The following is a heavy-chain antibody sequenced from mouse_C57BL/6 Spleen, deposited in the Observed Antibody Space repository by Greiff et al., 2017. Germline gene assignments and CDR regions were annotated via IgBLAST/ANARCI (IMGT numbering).Heavy chain of an antibody. CDR1: GYSITSGYY. D-gene: IGHD2-5*01. CDR2: ISYDGSN. J-gene: IGHJ1*03. Sequence: ESGPGLVKPSQSLSLTCSVTGYSITSGYYWNWIRQFPGNKLEWMGYISYDGSNNYNPSLKNRISITRDTSKNQFFLKLNSVTTEDTATYYCARSYSTWYFDVWGTGTTVTVSS. V-gene: IGHV3-6*01. CDR3: ARSYSTWYFDV.